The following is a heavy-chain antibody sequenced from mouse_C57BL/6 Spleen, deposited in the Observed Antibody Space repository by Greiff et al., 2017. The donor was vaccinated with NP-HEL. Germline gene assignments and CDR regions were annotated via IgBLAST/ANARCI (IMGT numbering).Heavy chain of an antibody. D-gene: IGHD1-1*01. Sequence: QVTLKESGPELVKPGASVKISCKASGYAFSSSWMNWVKQRPGKGLEWIGRIYPGDGDTNYNGKFKGKATLTADKSSSTAYMQLSSLTSEDSAVYFCARDYYGSSYGWYFDVWGTGTTVTVSS. J-gene: IGHJ1*03. V-gene: IGHV1-82*01. CDR1: GYAFSSSW. CDR2: IYPGDGDT. CDR3: ARDYYGSSYGWYFDV.